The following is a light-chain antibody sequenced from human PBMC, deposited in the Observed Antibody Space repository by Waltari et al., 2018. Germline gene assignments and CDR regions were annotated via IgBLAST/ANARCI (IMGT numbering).Light chain of an antibody. J-gene: IGKJ1*01. CDR2: DAS. CDR1: QSVSTY. Sequence: EIVLTQSPATLSLSPGERATLSCRASQSVSTYLAWYQQKPGQAPRLRLYDASNRATGIPARFSGSGSGTDFTLTISSLEPEDFAVYYCQQRSNWPWTFGQGTKVEIK. V-gene: IGKV3-11*01. CDR3: QQRSNWPWT.